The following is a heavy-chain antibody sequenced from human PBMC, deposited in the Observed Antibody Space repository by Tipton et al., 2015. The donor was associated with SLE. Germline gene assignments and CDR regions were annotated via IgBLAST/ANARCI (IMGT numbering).Heavy chain of an antibody. D-gene: IGHD6-13*01. J-gene: IGHJ6*03. CDR2: ISYDGSNK. CDR1: GFTFSSYA. CDR3: ARVPEGDSSSWDYYYYYYMDV. V-gene: IGHV3-30*04. Sequence: SLRLSCAASGFTFSSYAMHWVRQAPGKGLEWVAVISYDGSNKYYADSVKGRFTISRDNSKNTLYLQMNSLRAEDTAVYYCARVPEGDSSSWDYYYYYYMDVWGKGTTVTVSS.